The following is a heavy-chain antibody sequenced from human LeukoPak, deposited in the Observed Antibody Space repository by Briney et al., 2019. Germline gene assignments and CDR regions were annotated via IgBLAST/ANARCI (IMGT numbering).Heavy chain of an antibody. Sequence: GGSLRLSCAASGFTVSSNYMSWVRQAPGKGLEWVSFIYSGGSTYYADSVKGRFTISRDNSKNTLYLQMNSLRAEDTAVYYCARQSGGSYYYYGMDVWGQGTTVTVSS. CDR3: ARQSGGSYYYYGMDV. V-gene: IGHV3-53*01. J-gene: IGHJ6*02. CDR1: GFTVSSNY. CDR2: IYSGGST. D-gene: IGHD2-15*01.